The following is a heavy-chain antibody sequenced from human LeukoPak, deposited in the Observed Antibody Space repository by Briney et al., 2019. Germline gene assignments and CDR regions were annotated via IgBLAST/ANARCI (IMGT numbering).Heavy chain of an antibody. CDR3: ARADVDTALGADY. J-gene: IGHJ4*02. D-gene: IGHD5-18*01. Sequence: PGGSLRLSCAASGFAFSSYSLNWVRQAPGKGLEWVTYIGTSSSRIYYADSVKGRFTISRDNAKNSLYLQMTSLRAEDTAVYYCARADVDTALGADYWGQGTLVTVSS. CDR1: GFAFSSYS. V-gene: IGHV3-48*01. CDR2: IGTSSSRI.